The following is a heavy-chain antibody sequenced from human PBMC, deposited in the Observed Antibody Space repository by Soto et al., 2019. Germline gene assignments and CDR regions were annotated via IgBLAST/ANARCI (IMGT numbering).Heavy chain of an antibody. CDR1: GGSISSGGYY. Sequence: PSETLSLTCTVSGGSISSGGYYWSWIHQHPGKGLEWIGYIYYSGSTYYNPSLKSRVTISVDTSKNQFSLKLSSVTAADTAVYYCARASTPLGYCSSTSCSISVWFDPWGQGTLVTVSS. CDR3: ARASTPLGYCSSTSCSISVWFDP. CDR2: IYYSGST. J-gene: IGHJ5*02. V-gene: IGHV4-31*03. D-gene: IGHD2-2*01.